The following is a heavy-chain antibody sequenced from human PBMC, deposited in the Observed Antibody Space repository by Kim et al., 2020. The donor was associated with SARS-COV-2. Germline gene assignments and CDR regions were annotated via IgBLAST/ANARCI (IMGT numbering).Heavy chain of an antibody. CDR1: GGSISSGGYY. J-gene: IGHJ4*02. V-gene: IGHV4-31*03. CDR3: ARMSVLRYFDWLFGGAYSDY. CDR2: IYYSGST. D-gene: IGHD3-9*01. Sequence: SETLSLTCTVSGGSISSGGYYWSWIRQHPGKGLEWIGYIYYSGSTYYNPSLKSRVTISVDTSKNQFSLKLSSVTAADTAVYYCARMSVLRYFDWLFGGAYSDYWGQGPLVTVSS.